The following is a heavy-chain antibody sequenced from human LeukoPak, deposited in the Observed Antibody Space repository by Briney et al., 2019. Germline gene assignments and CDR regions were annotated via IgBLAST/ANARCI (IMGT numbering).Heavy chain of an antibody. CDR2: ISSSGSAI. CDR3: ARSDVLRFFEWSWNWFEP. D-gene: IGHD3-3*01. Sequence: GGSLRPSCAASGFTFSDYYMSWIRQAPGKGLEWVSYISSSGSAIYYADSVKGRLTISRDNAKNSLYLQMNSLRAEDTAVYYCARSDVLRFFEWSWNWFEPWGQGTLVTVSS. CDR1: GFTFSDYY. V-gene: IGHV3-11*01. J-gene: IGHJ5*02.